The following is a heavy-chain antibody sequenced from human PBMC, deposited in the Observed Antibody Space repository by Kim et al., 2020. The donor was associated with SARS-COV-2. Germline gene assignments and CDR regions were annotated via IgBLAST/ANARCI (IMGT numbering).Heavy chain of an antibody. CDR3: AKVMITFGGVIVNGGMDV. CDR2: ITWNSGSI. Sequence: GGSLRLSCAASGFTFADYAMHWVRQAPGKGLEWVSGITWNSGSIAYADSVKGRFTISRDNAKNSLYLQMNSLRAEDTALYYCAKVMITFGGVIVNGGMDVWGQGTTVTVSS. D-gene: IGHD3-16*02. V-gene: IGHV3-9*01. CDR1: GFTFADYA. J-gene: IGHJ6*02.